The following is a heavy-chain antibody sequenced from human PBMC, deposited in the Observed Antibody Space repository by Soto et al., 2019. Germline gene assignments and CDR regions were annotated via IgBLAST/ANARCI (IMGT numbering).Heavy chain of an antibody. CDR1: GFTVSSNY. J-gene: IGHJ5*02. D-gene: IGHD4-4*01. V-gene: IGHV3-53*01. CDR2: IYSGGST. CDR3: ARGSNYGINWFDP. Sequence: GGSLRLSCAASGFTVSSNYMSWVRQAPGKGLGWVSVIYSGGSTYYADSVKGRFTISRDNSKNTLYLQMNSLRAEDTAVYYCARGSNYGINWFDPWGQGTLVTVSS.